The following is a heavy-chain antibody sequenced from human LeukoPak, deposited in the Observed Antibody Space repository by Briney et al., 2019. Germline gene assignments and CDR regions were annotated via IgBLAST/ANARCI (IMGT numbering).Heavy chain of an antibody. CDR3: ARGLYYFDY. D-gene: IGHD2-21*02. CDR1: GSSFVNYG. V-gene: IGHV3-33*01. CDR2: IWYDGSNK. J-gene: IGHJ4*02. Sequence: PGGSLRLSCAVSGSSFVNYGMNWVRQAPGKGLEWVAVIWYDGSNKDYADSVKSRFTISRDNSKNTLYLQMDSLRAEDTALYYCARGLYYFDYWGQGALVTVSS.